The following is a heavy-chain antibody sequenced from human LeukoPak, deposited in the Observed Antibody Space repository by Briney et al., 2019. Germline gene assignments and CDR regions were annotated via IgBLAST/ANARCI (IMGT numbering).Heavy chain of an antibody. V-gene: IGHV3-23*01. CDR2: ISGSGGST. Sequence: PGGSLRLSCAASGFTFSSYAMSWVRHAPGKGLELVSAISGSGGSTYYADSVKGRFTISRDNSKNTLYLQMNSLRAEDTAVYYCAKRERGSYSLDYWGQGTLVTVSS. CDR3: AKRERGSYSLDY. J-gene: IGHJ4*02. D-gene: IGHD1-26*01. CDR1: GFTFSSYA.